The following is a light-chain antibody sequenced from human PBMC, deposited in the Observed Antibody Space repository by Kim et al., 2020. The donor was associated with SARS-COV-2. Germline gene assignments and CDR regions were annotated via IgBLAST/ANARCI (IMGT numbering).Light chain of an antibody. J-gene: IGKJ1*01. CDR3: LQHSTYPWT. CDR1: RGISNF. CDR2: AAS. V-gene: IGKV1-17*03. Sequence: ASVGDRVTISGRASRGISNFLTWFQQKPGKVPMRLIYAASRLHSGVPSRFSGSGSGTEFTLTISSLQPEDFATYYCLQHSTYPWTFGQGTKVDIK.